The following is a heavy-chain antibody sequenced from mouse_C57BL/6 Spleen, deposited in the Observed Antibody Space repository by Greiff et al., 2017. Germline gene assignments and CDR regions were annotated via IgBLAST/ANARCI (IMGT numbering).Heavy chain of an antibody. CDR1: GYTFTSYG. CDR2: IYPRSGNT. V-gene: IGHV1-81*01. J-gene: IGHJ4*01. Sequence: QVQLQQSGAELARPGASVKLSCKASGYTFTSYGISWVKQRTGQGLEWIGEIYPRSGNTYYNEKFKGKATLTADKSSSTAYMGLRSLTSEDSAVYFCARSFTTVVAKDYSAMDYWGQGTSVTVSS. D-gene: IGHD1-1*01. CDR3: ARSFTTVVAKDYSAMDY.